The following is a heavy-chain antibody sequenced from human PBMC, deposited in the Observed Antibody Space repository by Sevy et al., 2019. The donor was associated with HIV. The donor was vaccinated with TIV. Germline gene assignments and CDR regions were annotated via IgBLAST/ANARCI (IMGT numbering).Heavy chain of an antibody. CDR2: ISSSSSTI. D-gene: IGHD1-26*01. CDR1: GFTFSSYS. Sequence: GGSLRLSCAASGFTFSSYSMNWDRQAPGKGLEWVSYISSSSSTIYYADSVKGRFTISRDNAKNSLYLQMNSLRDEDTAVYYCARLSRESYHKLDYWGQGTLVTVSS. CDR3: ARLSRESYHKLDY. V-gene: IGHV3-48*02. J-gene: IGHJ4*02.